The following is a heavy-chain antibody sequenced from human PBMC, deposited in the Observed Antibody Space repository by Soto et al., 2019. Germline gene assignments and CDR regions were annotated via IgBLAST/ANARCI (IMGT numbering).Heavy chain of an antibody. Sequence: QVQLVESGGGVVQPGRSLRLSCAASGFTFSSYAMHWVRQAPGKGLEWVAVISYDGSNKYYADSVKGRFTISRDNSKNTLYLQMNSLRAEDTAVYYCARSYGSSSPYYYYYGMDVWGQGTTVTVSS. V-gene: IGHV3-30-3*01. D-gene: IGHD6-6*01. CDR3: ARSYGSSSPYYYYYGMDV. CDR1: GFTFSSYA. J-gene: IGHJ6*02. CDR2: ISYDGSNK.